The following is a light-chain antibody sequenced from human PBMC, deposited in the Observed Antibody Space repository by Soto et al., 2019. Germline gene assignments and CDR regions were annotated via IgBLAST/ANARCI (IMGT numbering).Light chain of an antibody. CDR3: QQYKSYSWK. CDR2: KAS. J-gene: IGKJ1*01. Sequence: DIQMTQSPSTLSASLRDRVTITWRASQSLNSWLAWYQQKPGKAPKLLIYKASNLESGVPSRFSGSGSRTEFTLTISSLQPDDFATYYCQQYKSYSWKFGQGTKV. CDR1: QSLNSW. V-gene: IGKV1-5*03.